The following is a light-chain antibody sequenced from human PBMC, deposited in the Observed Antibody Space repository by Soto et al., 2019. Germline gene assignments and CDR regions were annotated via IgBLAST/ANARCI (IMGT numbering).Light chain of an antibody. J-gene: IGKJ3*01. CDR2: ATS. CDR1: RGINND. CDR3: QKYYSSPFT. Sequence: DIQMTQSPSSLSASVGERVTLSCRASRGINNDLAWYQQRPGKVPNLLIYATSTLHSGVPSRFSGSGSGTEFILTISSLQPEDFATYYCQKYYSSPFTFGPGTKVEIK. V-gene: IGKV1-27*01.